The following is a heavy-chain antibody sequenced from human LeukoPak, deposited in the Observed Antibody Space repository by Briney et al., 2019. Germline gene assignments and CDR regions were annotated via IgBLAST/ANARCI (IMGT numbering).Heavy chain of an antibody. CDR1: GFTLSSYG. D-gene: IGHD1-26*01. CDR2: IRYDGSNK. J-gene: IGHJ4*02. V-gene: IGHV3-30*02. CDR3: ASGATRLDYFDY. Sequence: GGSLRLSCAASGFTLSSYGMHWVRQAPGKGPEWVAFIRYDGSNKYYADSVKGRFTISRDNSKNTLYLQMNSLRAEDTAVYYCASGATRLDYFDYWGQGTLVTVSS.